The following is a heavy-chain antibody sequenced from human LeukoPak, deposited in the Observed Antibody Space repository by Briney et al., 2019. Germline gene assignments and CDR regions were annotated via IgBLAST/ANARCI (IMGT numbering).Heavy chain of an antibody. J-gene: IGHJ4*02. CDR3: ARDGYSGYDYIYFDY. CDR2: ISAYNGNT. CDR1: GYTFTSYG. Sequence: ASVKVSCKASGYTFTSYGISWVRQAPGQGLEWMGWISAYNGNTNYAQELRGRVTMTTDTSTSTAYMELRSLRSDDTAVYYCARDGYSGYDYIYFDYWGQGTLVTVSS. D-gene: IGHD5-12*01. V-gene: IGHV1-18*01.